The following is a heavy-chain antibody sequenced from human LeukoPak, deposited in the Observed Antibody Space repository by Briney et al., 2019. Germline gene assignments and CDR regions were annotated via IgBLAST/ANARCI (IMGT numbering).Heavy chain of an antibody. CDR1: GYTFTSYD. D-gene: IGHD3/OR15-3a*01. CDR2: MNPNSGNT. CDR3: ARALSWTTESYYYMDV. Sequence: ASVKVSCKASGYTFTSYDINWVRQTTVQGLEWVGWMNPNSGNTGYAQKFQGRVTMTKNTSISTAYMDLTSLRSEDTAVYYCARALSWTTESYYYMDVWGKGTTVTVS. V-gene: IGHV1-8*01. J-gene: IGHJ6*03.